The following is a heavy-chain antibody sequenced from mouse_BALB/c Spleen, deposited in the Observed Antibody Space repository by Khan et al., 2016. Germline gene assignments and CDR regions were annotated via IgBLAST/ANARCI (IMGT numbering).Heavy chain of an antibody. Sequence: VQLKQSGPGLVKPSQSLSLTCTVSCYSITSDYAWNWFRQFPGNKLEWMGYISYSGSTSYNPSLKSRISITRDTSKNQFILQLNSVTTDVTATYYGAREGAYWGQGTLVTVSA. CDR1: CYSITSDYA. V-gene: IGHV3-2*02. J-gene: IGHJ3*01. CDR3: AREGAY. CDR2: ISYSGST.